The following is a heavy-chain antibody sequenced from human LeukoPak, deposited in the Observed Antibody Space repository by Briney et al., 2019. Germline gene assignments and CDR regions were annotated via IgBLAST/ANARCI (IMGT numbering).Heavy chain of an antibody. Sequence: GGSLRLSCAASGFTFSSYGMHWVHQAPGKGLEWVAVISYDGSNKYYADSVKGRFTISRDNSKNTLYLQMNSLRAEDTAVYYCADLLHSDPFVAATVDYWGQGTLVTVSS. V-gene: IGHV3-30*03. CDR1: GFTFSSYG. CDR2: ISYDGSNK. J-gene: IGHJ4*02. CDR3: ADLLHSDPFVAATVDY. D-gene: IGHD2-15*01.